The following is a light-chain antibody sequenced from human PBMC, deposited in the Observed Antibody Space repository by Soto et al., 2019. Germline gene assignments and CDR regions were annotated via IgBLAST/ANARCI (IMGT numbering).Light chain of an antibody. J-gene: IGKJ4*01. V-gene: IGKV3D-15*01. CDR1: QNVGTN. CDR2: GSS. CDR3: QQYHNWGLS. Sequence: IVMTQSPATLSVSPGERVTLSCRASQNVGTNLAWYQQKPGQAPRLLIYGSSTRATGIPATFSGSGSRTEFTLTISSLQSEESAVYYSQQYHNWGLSFGGGTKVDIK.